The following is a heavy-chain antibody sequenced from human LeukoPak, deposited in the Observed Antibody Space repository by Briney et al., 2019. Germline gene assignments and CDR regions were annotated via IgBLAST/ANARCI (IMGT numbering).Heavy chain of an antibody. CDR1: GFIFSNYA. V-gene: IGHV3-23*01. D-gene: IGHD5-18*01. Sequence: GGSLRLSCAASGFIFSNYAMSWVRQAPGKGLEWVSTISDSGGSTHYADSVKGRFTISRDNSKNTVYLQMNSLRAEDTAVYHCAKERGYSYGTFDYWGQGTLVTVSS. J-gene: IGHJ4*02. CDR3: AKERGYSYGTFDY. CDR2: ISDSGGST.